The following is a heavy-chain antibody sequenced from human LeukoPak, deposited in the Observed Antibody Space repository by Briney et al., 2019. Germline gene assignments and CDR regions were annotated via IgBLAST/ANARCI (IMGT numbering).Heavy chain of an antibody. D-gene: IGHD3-3*01. V-gene: IGHV4-59*01. J-gene: IGHJ6*02. Sequence: PSESLTLTCTASGGSISSYYLSWIRQPPGKGLEWLGYIYYSGSTNYNPSLKSRVTISVDTSRNQFSLKLSSVTAADTAVYYCAREAGPRVLRFLEWHIDRYGMDVWGQGTTVTVSS. CDR2: IYYSGST. CDR3: AREAGPRVLRFLEWHIDRYGMDV. CDR1: GGSISSYY.